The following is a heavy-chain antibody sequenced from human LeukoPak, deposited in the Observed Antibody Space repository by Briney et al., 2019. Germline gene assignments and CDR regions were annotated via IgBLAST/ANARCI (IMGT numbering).Heavy chain of an antibody. CDR1: GFTFDDYA. D-gene: IGHD3-3*01. V-gene: IGHV3-9*01. Sequence: GRSLRLSCAASGFTFDDYAMHWVRQAPGKGLEWVSGISWNSGSIGYAGSVKGRFTISRDNAKNSLYLQMNSLRAEDTALYYCAKDAFQRFLEWFQFDPWGQGTLVTVSS. CDR2: ISWNSGSI. CDR3: AKDAFQRFLEWFQFDP. J-gene: IGHJ5*02.